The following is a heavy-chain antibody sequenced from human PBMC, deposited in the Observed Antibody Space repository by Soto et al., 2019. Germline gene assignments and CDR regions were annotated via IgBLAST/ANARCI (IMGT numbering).Heavy chain of an antibody. D-gene: IGHD4-17*01. CDR3: VREDDGGDRDYYGLDV. V-gene: IGHV4-59*11. CDR2: IYYSGTT. Sequence: SETLSLTCSVSGGSISGLYWSWVRQPPGRGLEWIGWIYYSGTTNYNPSLKSRVTISVDTSKNQFSLKLSSVTAADTAIYFCVREDDGGDRDYYGLDVWGQGTTVTVSS. CDR1: GGSISGLY. J-gene: IGHJ6*02.